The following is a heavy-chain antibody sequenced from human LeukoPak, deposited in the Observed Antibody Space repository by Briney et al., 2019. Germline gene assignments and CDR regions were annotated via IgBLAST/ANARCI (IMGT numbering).Heavy chain of an antibody. CDR1: GFSFDDYA. D-gene: IGHD5-24*01. J-gene: IGHJ4*02. V-gene: IGHV3-43*02. CDR2: ISGDGGST. CDR3: AKDKGDGEYVDY. Sequence: PGGSLRLSCAASGFSFDDYAMLWVRQAPGKGLEWVSLISGDGGSTYYGDSVKGRFTISRDNSKNSLYLEMNSLKIEDTGLYYSAKDKGDGEYVDYWGQGTLVTVSS.